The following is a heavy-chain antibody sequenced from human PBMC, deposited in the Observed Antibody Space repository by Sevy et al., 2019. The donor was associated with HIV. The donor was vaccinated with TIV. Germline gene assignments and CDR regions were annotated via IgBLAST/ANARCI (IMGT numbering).Heavy chain of an antibody. V-gene: IGHV4-59*01. Sequence: SETLSLTCTVSGGSISSYYWSWIRQPPGKGLEWIGYIYYSGSTNYNPSLKSRVTISVDTSKNQFSLKLGSVTAADTAVYYCARKNYDSSGYYDYWGQGTLVTVSS. CDR2: IYYSGST. J-gene: IGHJ4*02. D-gene: IGHD3-22*01. CDR1: GGSISSYY. CDR3: ARKNYDSSGYYDY.